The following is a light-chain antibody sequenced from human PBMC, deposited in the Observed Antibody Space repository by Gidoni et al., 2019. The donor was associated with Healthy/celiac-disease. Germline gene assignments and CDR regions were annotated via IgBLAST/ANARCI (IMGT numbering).Light chain of an antibody. Sequence: DILMTQSPATLSVSPGERATLSCRASQSVSSNLAWYQQKPGQAPRLLIYGASTRATGIPARFSGSGSGTEFTLTISSLQSEDFAVYYCQQYNNWPRTFGQXTKVEIK. V-gene: IGKV3-15*01. CDR3: QQYNNWPRT. J-gene: IGKJ1*01. CDR1: QSVSSN. CDR2: GAS.